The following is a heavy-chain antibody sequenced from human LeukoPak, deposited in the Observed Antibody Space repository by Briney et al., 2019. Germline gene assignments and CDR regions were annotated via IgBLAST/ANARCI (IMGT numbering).Heavy chain of an antibody. Sequence: SETLSLTCTVSGGSISSSSYYWGWIRQPPGKGLEWIGSIYYSGSTYYSPSLKSRVTISVDTSKNQFSLKLSSVTAADTAVYYCARNQKVRGVSPFYYYYGMDVWGQGTTVTVSS. D-gene: IGHD3-10*01. J-gene: IGHJ6*02. CDR1: GGSISSSSYY. CDR2: IYYSGST. V-gene: IGHV4-39*01. CDR3: ARNQKVRGVSPFYYYYGMDV.